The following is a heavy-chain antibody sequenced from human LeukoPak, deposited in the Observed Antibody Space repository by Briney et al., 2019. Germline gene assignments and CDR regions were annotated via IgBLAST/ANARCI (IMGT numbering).Heavy chain of an antibody. J-gene: IGHJ4*01. CDR2: TYYRSRWYN. V-gene: IGHV6-1*01. Sequence: SQTLSLTCAISGHSVSSNSTAWNWIRQSPLRGLEWLGSTYYRSRWYNDYEVSLKSRISISPDTSRNQVFLPLDSVTPADTGGYYCARLEAIVADFWGERTPVTLSP. D-gene: IGHD3-3*01. CDR3: ARLEAIVADF. CDR1: GHSVSSNSTA.